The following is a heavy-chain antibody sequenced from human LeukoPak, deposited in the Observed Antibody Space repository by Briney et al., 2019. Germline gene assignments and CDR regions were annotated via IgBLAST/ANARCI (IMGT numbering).Heavy chain of an antibody. J-gene: IGHJ4*02. CDR3: ARVSEDSNGYYAVPIDY. D-gene: IGHD3-22*01. V-gene: IGHV4-39*07. CDR1: GGSISSSSYY. Sequence: SETLSLTCIVSGGSISSSSYYWAWIRQPPGKGLEWIGSIYHSGSTYYNPSLKSRVTISVDTSKNQFSLRLSSVTAADTAVYYCARVSEDSNGYYAVPIDYWGQGTLVTVS. CDR2: IYHSGST.